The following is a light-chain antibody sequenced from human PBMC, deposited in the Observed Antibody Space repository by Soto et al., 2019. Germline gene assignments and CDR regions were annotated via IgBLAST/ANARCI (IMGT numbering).Light chain of an antibody. CDR2: GAS. Sequence: VMTQSPATLSVSPGEGATLSCRASQSVGSNLAWYQQKPGQPPMLLIYGASSRAAGIPDRFTGSGSGTDFTLTITKLEPEDFAVYYCQQYGSFGQGTRLEIK. J-gene: IGKJ5*01. CDR1: QSVGSN. CDR3: QQYGS. V-gene: IGKV3-20*01.